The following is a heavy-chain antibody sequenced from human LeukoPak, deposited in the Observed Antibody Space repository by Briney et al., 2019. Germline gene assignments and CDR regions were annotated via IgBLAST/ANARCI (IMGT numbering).Heavy chain of an antibody. Sequence: PSETLSLTCAVYGGSFSGYYWSWIRQPPGKGLEWIGEINHSGSTNYNPSLKSRVTISVDTSKNQFSLKLSSVTAADTAVYYCAASGFVKNWFDPWGQGTLVTVSS. D-gene: IGHD3-10*01. V-gene: IGHV4-34*01. J-gene: IGHJ5*02. CDR2: INHSGST. CDR3: AASGFVKNWFDP. CDR1: GGSFSGYY.